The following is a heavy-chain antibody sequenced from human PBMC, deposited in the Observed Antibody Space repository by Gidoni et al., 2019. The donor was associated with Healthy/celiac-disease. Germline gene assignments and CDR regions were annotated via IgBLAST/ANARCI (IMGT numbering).Heavy chain of an antibody. J-gene: IGHJ4*02. D-gene: IGHD3-9*01. CDR1: GYTFTSYG. CDR2: ISAYNGNT. Sequence: QVQLVQSGAEVKKPGASVKVSCKASGYTFTSYGISWVRQAPGQGLEWMGWISAYNGNTNYAQKLQGRVTMTTDTSTSTAYMELRSLRSDDTAVYYCARFALPTNYDIQPYFDYWGQGTLVTVSS. CDR3: ARFALPTNYDIQPYFDY. V-gene: IGHV1-18*01.